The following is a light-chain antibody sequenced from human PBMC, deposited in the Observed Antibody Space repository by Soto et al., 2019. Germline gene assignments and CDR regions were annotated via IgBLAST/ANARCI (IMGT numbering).Light chain of an antibody. V-gene: IGLV3-1*01. CDR1: KMADKY. CDR3: LAWDRSRGV. CDR2: QDV. J-gene: IGLJ3*02. Sequence: SYELTQPPSVSVSPGQTASITCFGDKMADKYASWYQQKAGQSPVMVIYQDVKRPSGIPERFSGSNSGDTATLTISETQAMDEADYYCLAWDRSRGVFGGGTKLTVL.